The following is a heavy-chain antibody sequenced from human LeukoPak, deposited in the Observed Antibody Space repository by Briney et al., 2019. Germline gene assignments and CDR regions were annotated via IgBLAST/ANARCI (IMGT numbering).Heavy chain of an antibody. CDR3: ARDDYGDYPTAFDI. V-gene: IGHV1-18*04. Sequence: ASVKVSSRASGYTYTGYYMHWVRQAPGQGLEWMGWISAYDGNTNYAQKLQGRVTMTTDTSTYTAYMELRSLTSDDTAVYYCARDDYGDYPTAFDIWGQGTMVTVSS. CDR2: ISAYDGNT. J-gene: IGHJ3*02. CDR1: GYTYTGYY. D-gene: IGHD4-17*01.